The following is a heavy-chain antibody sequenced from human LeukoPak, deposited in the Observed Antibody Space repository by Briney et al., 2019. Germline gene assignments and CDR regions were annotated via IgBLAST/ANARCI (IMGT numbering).Heavy chain of an antibody. V-gene: IGHV3-15*01. CDR1: GFTFSNAW. Sequence: GGSLRLSCAASGFTFSNAWMSWVRQAPGKGLEWVGRIKSKTDGGTTDYAAPVNGRFTISRDDSKNTLFLQMNSLKTEDTAVYYCTTTPDYYGSGRWGQGTLVTVSS. J-gene: IGHJ4*02. CDR2: IKSKTDGGTT. CDR3: TTTPDYYGSGR. D-gene: IGHD3-10*01.